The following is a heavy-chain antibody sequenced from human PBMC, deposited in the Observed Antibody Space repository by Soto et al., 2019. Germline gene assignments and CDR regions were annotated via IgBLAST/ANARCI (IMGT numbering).Heavy chain of an antibody. CDR3: TRRSTNLRGEH. CDR2: IYYSVST. J-gene: IGHJ6*02. V-gene: IGHV4-39*01. D-gene: IGHD2-8*01. CDR1: GGSISSSNYY. Sequence: PSETLSLTCTVSGGSISSSNYYWPWIRQSPGKGLEWIASIYYSVSTYYNPSLKSRVTISADASKNQLSLKLSSVTAADTAMYYCTRRSTNLRGEHWGPGTTVTVSS.